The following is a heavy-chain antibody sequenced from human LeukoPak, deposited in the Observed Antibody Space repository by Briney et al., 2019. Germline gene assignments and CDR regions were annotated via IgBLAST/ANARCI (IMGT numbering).Heavy chain of an antibody. Sequence: PGGSLRLSCAASGFTFSSYGTHWVRQAPGKGLEWVAVIWSDGSKQSYADSVKGRLIISRDNSKSMLYLQMDSLRVEDTAVYYCARDRSSTSWFDPWGQGTLVTVSS. CDR1: GFTFSSYG. D-gene: IGHD2-2*01. V-gene: IGHV3-33*01. J-gene: IGHJ5*02. CDR2: IWSDGSKQ. CDR3: ARDRSSTSWFDP.